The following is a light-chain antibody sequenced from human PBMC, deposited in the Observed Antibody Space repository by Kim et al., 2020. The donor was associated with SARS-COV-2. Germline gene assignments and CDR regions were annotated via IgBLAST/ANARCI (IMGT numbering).Light chain of an antibody. V-gene: IGKV1-NL1*01. CDR2: AAS. Sequence: DIQMTQSPSSLSASVGDRVTITCRASQGISTSLAWYQQKPGKAPELLVYAASRLQSGVPSRFSGSGSGTDFTLTIHSLPPEDFATYYCQQYYRTPWTFGQGTKVDIK. CDR3: QQYYRTPWT. CDR1: QGISTS. J-gene: IGKJ1*01.